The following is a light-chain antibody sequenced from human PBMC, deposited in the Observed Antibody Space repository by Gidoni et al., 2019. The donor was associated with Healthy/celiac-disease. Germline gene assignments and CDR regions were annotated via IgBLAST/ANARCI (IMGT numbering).Light chain of an antibody. V-gene: IGLV1-51*01. Sequence: QSVLTQPPSVSAAPGQKVTISCSGSSSNIGNNYVSWYQQLPGTAPKLLIYDNNKRPSGIPDRFSGSKSGTSATLGITRLQTGDEADYYCGTWDSRSYVFGGGTKLTVL. J-gene: IGLJ3*02. CDR1: SSNIGNNY. CDR2: DNN. CDR3: GTWDSRSYV.